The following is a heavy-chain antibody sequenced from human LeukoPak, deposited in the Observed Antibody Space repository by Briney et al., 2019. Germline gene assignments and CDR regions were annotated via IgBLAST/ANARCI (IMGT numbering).Heavy chain of an antibody. CDR1: GFTFSSYA. D-gene: IGHD3-22*01. J-gene: IGHJ4*02. CDR2: ISGSGGST. CDR3: AKGRRYYYDSSGYDRYYFDY. Sequence: GGSLRLSCAASGFTFSSYAMSWVRQAPGKGLEWVSSISGSGGSTYYADSVKGRFTISRDNSKNTLYLQMNSLRAEDTAVYYCAKGRRYYYDSSGYDRYYFDYWGQGTLVTVSS. V-gene: IGHV3-23*01.